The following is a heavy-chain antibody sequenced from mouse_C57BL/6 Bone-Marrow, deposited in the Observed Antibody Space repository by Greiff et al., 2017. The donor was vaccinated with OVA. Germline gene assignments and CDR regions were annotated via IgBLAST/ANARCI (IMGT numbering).Heavy chain of an antibody. Sequence: VQGVESGAELVRPGASVTLSCKASGYTFTDYEMHWVKQTPVHGLEWIGAIDPETGGTAYNQKFKGKAILTADKSSSTAYMELRSLTSEDSAVYYCTELRYAMDYWGQGTSVTVSS. V-gene: IGHV1-15*01. CDR2: IDPETGGT. J-gene: IGHJ4*01. CDR3: TELRYAMDY. CDR1: GYTFTDYE. D-gene: IGHD1-1*01.